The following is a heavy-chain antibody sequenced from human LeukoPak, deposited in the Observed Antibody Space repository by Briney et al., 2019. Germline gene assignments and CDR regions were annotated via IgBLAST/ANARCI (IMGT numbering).Heavy chain of an antibody. CDR1: GYTFTGYY. CDR2: INPNSGGT. CDR3: ARDSSSWSDWFDP. D-gene: IGHD6-13*01. V-gene: IGHV1-2*06. J-gene: IGHJ5*02. Sequence: ASVKVSCKASGYTFTGYYMHWVRQAPGQGLEWMGRINPNSGGTNYAQKFQGRVTMTRDTSISTAYMELSRLRSDDTAVYYCARDSSSWSDWFDPWGQGTLVTVSS.